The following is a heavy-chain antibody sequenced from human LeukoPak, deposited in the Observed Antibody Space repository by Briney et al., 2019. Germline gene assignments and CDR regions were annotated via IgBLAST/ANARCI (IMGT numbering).Heavy chain of an antibody. V-gene: IGHV1-18*01. CDR3: ARDPTYYDSSGFPFDY. J-gene: IGHJ4*02. Sequence: GASVKVSCKASGYTFTSYGISWVRQAPGQGLEWMGWISGYSGNSNYAQKFQGRVTMTTDTSTSTAYMELRSLRSDDTAVYYCARDPTYYDSSGFPFDYWGQGTLVTVSS. CDR1: GYTFTSYG. CDR2: ISGYSGNS. D-gene: IGHD3-22*01.